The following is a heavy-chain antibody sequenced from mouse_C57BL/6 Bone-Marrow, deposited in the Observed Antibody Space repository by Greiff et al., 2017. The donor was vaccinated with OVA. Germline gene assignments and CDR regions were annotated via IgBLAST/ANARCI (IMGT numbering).Heavy chain of an antibody. V-gene: IGHV1-9*01. CDR1: GYTFTGYW. CDR2: ILPGSGSS. CDR3: ARYYYGNYGWYFDV. J-gene: IGHJ1*03. Sequence: LVESGAELMKPGASVKLSCKATGYTFTGYWIEWVKQRPGHGLEWNGEILPGSGSSNYNEKFKGKATFPADTSSNTAYMQHSRLTTEDSAIYYCARYYYGNYGWYFDVWGTGTTVTVSS. D-gene: IGHD2-1*01.